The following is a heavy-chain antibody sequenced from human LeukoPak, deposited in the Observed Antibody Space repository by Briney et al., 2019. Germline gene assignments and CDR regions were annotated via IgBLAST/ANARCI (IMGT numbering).Heavy chain of an antibody. CDR2: ISGSGGST. CDR3: AKEGTDCSGGSCYDVGAFDI. J-gene: IGHJ3*02. D-gene: IGHD2-15*01. V-gene: IGHV3-23*01. Sequence: ASVKVSCKASGGTFSSYAMSWVRQAPGKGLEWVSAISGSGGSTHYADSVKGRFTISRDNSKNTLYLQMNSLRAEDTAVYYCAKEGTDCSGGSCYDVGAFDIWGQGTMVTVSS. CDR1: GGTFSSYA.